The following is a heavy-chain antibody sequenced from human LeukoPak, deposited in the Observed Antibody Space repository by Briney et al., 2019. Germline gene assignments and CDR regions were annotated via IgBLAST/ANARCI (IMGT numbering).Heavy chain of an antibody. CDR2: INHSGST. J-gene: IGHJ4*02. CDR1: GGSFSGYY. Sequence: SETLSLTCSVYGGSFSGYYWSWIRQPPGKGLEWIGEINHSGSTNYNPSLKSRVTISVDTSKNQFSLKLSSVTAADTAVYYCARVVLWFGERYYFDYWGQGTLVTVSS. D-gene: IGHD3-10*01. V-gene: IGHV4-34*01. CDR3: ARVVLWFGERYYFDY.